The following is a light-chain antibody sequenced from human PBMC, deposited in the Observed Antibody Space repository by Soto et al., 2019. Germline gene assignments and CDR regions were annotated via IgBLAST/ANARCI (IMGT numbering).Light chain of an antibody. V-gene: IGLV2-8*01. CDR3: SSYAGSNNHVL. CDR2: EVN. J-gene: IGLJ2*01. Sequence: QSVLTQPPSASGSPGQSVTISCTGTSSDVGGYNYVSWYQQHPGKAPKLMFYEVNKRPSGVPDRFSGSKSGNTASLTVSGLQAEDEADYYCSSYAGSNNHVLFGGGTKLTVL. CDR1: SSDVGGYNY.